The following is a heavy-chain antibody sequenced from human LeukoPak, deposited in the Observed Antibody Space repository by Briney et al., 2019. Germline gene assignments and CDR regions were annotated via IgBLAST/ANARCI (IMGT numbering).Heavy chain of an antibody. CDR1: GYTFTSYG. D-gene: IGHD3-10*01. CDR3: ARAHYGSGSYYNSKLQGNIDS. CDR2: ISAYNGNT. J-gene: IGHJ4*02. Sequence: ASVKVSCKASGYTFTSYGISWVRQAHGQGLEWMGLISAYNGNTNYAQKLQGRVTMPRDTSTSTAYMELRSLRSDDSAVYYCARAHYGSGSYYNSKLQGNIDSWGQGTLVTVSS. V-gene: IGHV1-18*01.